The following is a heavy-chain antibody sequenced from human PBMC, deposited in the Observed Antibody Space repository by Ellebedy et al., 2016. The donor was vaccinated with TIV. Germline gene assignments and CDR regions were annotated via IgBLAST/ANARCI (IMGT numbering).Heavy chain of an antibody. CDR3: ARDPALPRGRFDT. V-gene: IGHV4-39*07. J-gene: IGHJ5*02. Sequence: MPSETLSLTCTLSGGSISNSDYYWNWIRQPPGKGLGWIGSINYRGSAYYNPSLKSRVTVSVDTSKNHFSLNLSSVTAADTAVYYCARDPALPRGRFDTWGQGTLVTVSS. CDR2: INYRGSA. CDR1: GGSISNSDYY.